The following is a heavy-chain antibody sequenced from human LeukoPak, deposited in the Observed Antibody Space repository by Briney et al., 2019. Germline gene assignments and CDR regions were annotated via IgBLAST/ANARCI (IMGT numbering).Heavy chain of an antibody. Sequence: PSETLSLTCTVSGGSISSSSFYWGWIRQPPGKGLEWIGTIYYSGSTYYNPSLKSRVTISVDTSKNQFSLKLSSVTAADTAVYYCARRGTTAGIYWFDPWGQGTLVSVSS. CDR1: GGSISSSSFY. J-gene: IGHJ5*02. CDR3: ARRGTTAGIYWFDP. CDR2: IYYSGST. D-gene: IGHD6-13*01. V-gene: IGHV4-39*01.